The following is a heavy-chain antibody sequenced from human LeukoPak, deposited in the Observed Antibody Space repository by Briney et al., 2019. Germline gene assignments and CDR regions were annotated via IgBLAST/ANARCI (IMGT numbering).Heavy chain of an antibody. Sequence: GASVKVYCRASQYTFSSYALNWVRQAPGQGLEWMGGIIPIFGTANYAQKFQGRVTITTDESTSTAYMELSSLRSEDTAVYYCAREGGYSYQLFDYWGQGTLVTVSS. CDR1: QYTFSSYA. V-gene: IGHV1-69*05. J-gene: IGHJ4*02. CDR2: IIPIFGTA. D-gene: IGHD5-18*01. CDR3: AREGGYSYQLFDY.